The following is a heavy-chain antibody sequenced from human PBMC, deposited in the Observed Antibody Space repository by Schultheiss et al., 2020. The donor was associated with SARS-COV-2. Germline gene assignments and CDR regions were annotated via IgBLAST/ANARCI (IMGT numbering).Heavy chain of an antibody. CDR1: GFTFSSYS. CDR2: ISGSGGST. CDR3: AKELGTAAGRASDY. J-gene: IGHJ4*02. Sequence: GESLKISCAASGFTFSSYSMNWVRQAPGKGLEWVSAISGSGGSTYYADSVKGRFTISRDNSKNTLYLQMNSLRAEDTAVYYCAKELGTAAGRASDYWGQGTLVTVSS. V-gene: IGHV3-23*01. D-gene: IGHD6-13*01.